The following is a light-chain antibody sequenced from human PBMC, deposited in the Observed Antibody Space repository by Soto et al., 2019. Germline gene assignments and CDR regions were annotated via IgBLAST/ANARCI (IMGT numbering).Light chain of an antibody. J-gene: IGKJ1*01. Sequence: DIQMTQSPSTLSASVGDRVTITCRASQSISSWLAWYQQKPGKAPKLLIYDASSLESGVPSRFSGSGSGTEFTLTISSLKPDDFATYYCQQYNSYSRWTFGQGTKVEIK. CDR1: QSISSW. CDR3: QQYNSYSRWT. V-gene: IGKV1-5*01. CDR2: DAS.